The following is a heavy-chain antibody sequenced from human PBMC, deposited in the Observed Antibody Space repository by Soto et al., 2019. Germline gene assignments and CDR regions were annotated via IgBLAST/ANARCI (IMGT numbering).Heavy chain of an antibody. CDR2: IYYSGST. D-gene: IGHD3-9*01. CDR3: ARDSFYYILTGYGFDY. V-gene: IGHV4-31*03. Sequence: QVQLQESGPGLVKPSQTLSLTCTVSGGSISSGCYYWSWIRQHPGKGLEWIGYIYYSGSTYYNLSLKSGVTISVDTSKNQFTLKLSSVTAADTAVYYCARDSFYYILTGYGFDYWGQGTLVTDSS. J-gene: IGHJ4*02. CDR1: GGSISSGCYY.